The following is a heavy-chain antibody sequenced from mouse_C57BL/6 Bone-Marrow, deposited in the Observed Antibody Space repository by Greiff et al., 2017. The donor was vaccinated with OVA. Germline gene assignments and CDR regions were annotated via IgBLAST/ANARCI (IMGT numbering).Heavy chain of an antibody. CDR3: ARRDYGYYFFAY. Sequence: EVQLQQSGPELVKPGASVKISCKASGYTFTDYYMNWVKQSHGKSLEWIGDINPNNGGTSYNQKFKGKATLTVDKSSSTAYMELRSLTSEDSAVYYCARRDYGYYFFAYWGQGTLVTVSA. D-gene: IGHD2-1*01. CDR1: GYTFTDYY. V-gene: IGHV1-26*01. J-gene: IGHJ3*01. CDR2: INPNNGGT.